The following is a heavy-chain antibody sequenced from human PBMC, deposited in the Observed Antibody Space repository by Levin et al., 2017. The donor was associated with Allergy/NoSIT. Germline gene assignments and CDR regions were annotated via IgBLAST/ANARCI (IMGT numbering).Heavy chain of an antibody. CDR2: INHSGST. Sequence: SQTLSLTCAVYGGSFSGYYWSWIRQPPGKGLEWIGEINHSGSTNYNPSLKSRVTISVDTPKNQFSLKLSSVTAADTAVYYCARGFRGYSSSWYPGAYFDYWGQGTLVTVSS. J-gene: IGHJ4*02. V-gene: IGHV4-34*01. CDR3: ARGFRGYSSSWYPGAYFDY. CDR1: GGSFSGYY. D-gene: IGHD6-13*01.